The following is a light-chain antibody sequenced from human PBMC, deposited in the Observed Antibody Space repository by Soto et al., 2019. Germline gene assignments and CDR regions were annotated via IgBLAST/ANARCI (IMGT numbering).Light chain of an antibody. Sequence: DIPMTQSPSTLSASAGDRVPISCRASQTVASWLAWYQQKAGEAPNLLIYDASILESGVPSRFSGSGSGTEFTLTSSSLQPDDFATYYCQQYHTYPYSFGQGTKLEI. J-gene: IGKJ2*01. CDR3: QQYHTYPYS. CDR1: QTVASW. V-gene: IGKV1-5*01. CDR2: DAS.